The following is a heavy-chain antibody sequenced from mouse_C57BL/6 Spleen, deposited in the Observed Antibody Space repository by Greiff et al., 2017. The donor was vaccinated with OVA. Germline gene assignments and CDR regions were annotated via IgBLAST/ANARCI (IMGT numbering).Heavy chain of an antibody. D-gene: IGHD3-3*01. Sequence: EVQLQQPGAGLVKPSPTLSLTCTATGYTFTSDYWNWIRKFPGQKLEYIGYISYSGSTSYNQTLKSRISITRDTSKNQDYLQLKSVTTEDTATYYCARGGWYAMDYWGQGTSVTVSS. CDR3: ARGGWYAMDY. V-gene: IGHV3-8*01. CDR1: GYTFTSDY. J-gene: IGHJ4*01. CDR2: ISYSGST.